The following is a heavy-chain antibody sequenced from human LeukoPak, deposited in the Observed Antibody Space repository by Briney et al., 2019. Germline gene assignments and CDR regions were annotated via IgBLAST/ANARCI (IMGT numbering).Heavy chain of an antibody. CDR1: GGSISSSSYY. Sequence: KSSETLSLTCTVSGGSISSSSYYWGWIRQPPGKGLEWIGSIYYSGSTYYNPSLKSRVTISVDTSKNQFSLKLSSVTAADTAVYYCASPLRFLEWLPESWGQGTLVTVSS. CDR3: ASPLRFLEWLPES. J-gene: IGHJ4*02. V-gene: IGHV4-39*01. CDR2: IYYSGST. D-gene: IGHD3-3*01.